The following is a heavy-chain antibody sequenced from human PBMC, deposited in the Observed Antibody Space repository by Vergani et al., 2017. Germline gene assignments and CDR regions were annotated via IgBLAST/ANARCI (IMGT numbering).Heavy chain of an antibody. Sequence: QVQLQESGPGLVKPSQTLSLTCTVSGGSISSGGYYWSWIRQHPGKGLEWIGYIYYSGSTYYNPSLKRRVTIAVDTSKNQFSLKLSSVTSADTAGDYCAGGQTDYDDSSGYYYLDYWGQGTLVTVSS. CDR3: AGGQTDYDDSSGYYYLDY. V-gene: IGHV4-31*03. J-gene: IGHJ4*02. CDR1: GGSISSGGYY. D-gene: IGHD3-22*01. CDR2: IYYSGST.